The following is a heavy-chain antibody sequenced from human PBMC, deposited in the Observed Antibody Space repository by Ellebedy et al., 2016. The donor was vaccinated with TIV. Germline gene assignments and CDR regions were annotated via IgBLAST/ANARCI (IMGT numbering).Heavy chain of an antibody. V-gene: IGHV4-59*08. D-gene: IGHD4-17*01. CDR1: GGSISDFY. CDR2: IYSNGVT. J-gene: IGHJ3*02. Sequence: MPGGSLRLFCTVSGGSISDFYWSWIRQSPGRGLEWIGYIYSNGVTNYNPSLERRVTISIDTSKNHFSLQLRSVTATDTAVFYCARHGWDYGNHVPHGFDIWGQGTLVTVSS. CDR3: ARHGWDYGNHVPHGFDI.